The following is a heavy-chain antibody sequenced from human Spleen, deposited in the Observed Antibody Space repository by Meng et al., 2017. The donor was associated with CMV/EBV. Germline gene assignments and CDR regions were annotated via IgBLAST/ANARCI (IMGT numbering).Heavy chain of an antibody. CDR2: ISWNSGSI. Sequence: GGSLRLSCAASGFTIDDYAMHWVRQAPGKGLEWVSGISWNSGSIGYADSVKGRFTISRDNAKNSLYLQMNSLRAEDTALYYCAKAVDTAMASPIDYWGQGTLVTVSS. V-gene: IGHV3-9*01. CDR1: GFTIDDYA. CDR3: AKAVDTAMASPIDY. D-gene: IGHD5-18*01. J-gene: IGHJ4*02.